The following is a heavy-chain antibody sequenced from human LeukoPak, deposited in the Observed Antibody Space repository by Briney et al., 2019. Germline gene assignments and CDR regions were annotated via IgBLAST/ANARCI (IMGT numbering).Heavy chain of an antibody. Sequence: GESLKISCKGSRYSFTSYWIGWVRQMPGKGLEWLGIIYPGDSDTRYSPSFQGQVTMSADKSISTAYLQWSSLKASDTAMYYCARLRPQDAFDIWGQGTMVTVSS. CDR2: IYPGDSDT. CDR1: RYSFTSYW. CDR3: ARLRPQDAFDI. J-gene: IGHJ3*02. V-gene: IGHV5-51*01.